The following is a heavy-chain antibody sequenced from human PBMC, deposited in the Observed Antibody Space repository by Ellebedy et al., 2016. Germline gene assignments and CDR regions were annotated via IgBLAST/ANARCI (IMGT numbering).Heavy chain of an antibody. CDR2: FYSGGTT. D-gene: IGHD6-6*01. CDR1: GFTVSSSY. Sequence: GGSLRLSCAASGFTVSSSYMSWVRQAPGKGLEWVSAFYSGGTTYYADSVKGRFTISSDSSKNTLSLQMDNLRADDTAVYFCAKQISTSSTYDHWGQGTLVTVSS. J-gene: IGHJ4*02. V-gene: IGHV3-53*01. CDR3: AKQISTSSTYDH.